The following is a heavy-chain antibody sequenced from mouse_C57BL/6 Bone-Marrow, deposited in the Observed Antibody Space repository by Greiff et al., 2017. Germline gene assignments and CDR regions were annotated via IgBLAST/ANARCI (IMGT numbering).Heavy chain of an antibody. CDR3: AREHYGSIFGYFDV. V-gene: IGHV1-72*01. CDR1: GYTFTSYW. J-gene: IGHJ1*03. D-gene: IGHD1-1*01. Sequence: QVQLQQPGAELVKPGASVKLSCKASGYTFTSYWMHWVKQRPGRGLEWIGRIDPNSGGTKYNEKFKSKATLTVDKPSSTVYMQLSRLTSADSAVYYCAREHYGSIFGYFDVWGTGTTVTVSS. CDR2: IDPNSGGT.